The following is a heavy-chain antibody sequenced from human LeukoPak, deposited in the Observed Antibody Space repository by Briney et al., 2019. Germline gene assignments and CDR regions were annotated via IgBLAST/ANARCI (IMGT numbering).Heavy chain of an antibody. D-gene: IGHD2-15*01. Sequence: GGSLRLSCAVSGFTFSIYAMTWVRQAPGKGLMWVSTISGSGSSTYYTDSVRGRFTISRDNSKNTLYLQMNSLRAEDTAVYYCAKRTWTTCCSRDYWGQGTLVTVSS. J-gene: IGHJ4*02. CDR2: ISGSGSST. CDR3: AKRTWTTCCSRDY. V-gene: IGHV3-23*01. CDR1: GFTFSIYA.